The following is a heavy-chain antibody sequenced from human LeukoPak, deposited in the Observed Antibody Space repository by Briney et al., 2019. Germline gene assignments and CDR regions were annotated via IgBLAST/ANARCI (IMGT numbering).Heavy chain of an antibody. D-gene: IGHD4-17*01. J-gene: IGHJ3*02. Sequence: PGRSLRLSCTASGFTFGDYAMSWFRQAPGKGLEWVGFIRSKAYGGTTEYAASVKGRFTISRDDSKSIAYLQMNSLKTEDTAVYYCTSDKDYGDYTWDAFGIWGQGTMVTVSS. CDR1: GFTFGDYA. CDR3: TSDKDYGDYTWDAFGI. CDR2: IRSKAYGGTT. V-gene: IGHV3-49*03.